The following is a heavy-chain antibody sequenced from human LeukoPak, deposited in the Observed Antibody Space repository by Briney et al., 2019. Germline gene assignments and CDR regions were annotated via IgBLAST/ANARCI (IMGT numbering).Heavy chain of an antibody. J-gene: IGHJ4*02. D-gene: IGHD6-19*01. CDR3: AKDQQWLPEGDY. CDR2: ISGSGGST. CDR1: GFTFSSYA. Sequence: PGGSLRPSCAASGFTFSSYAMSWVRQAPGKGLEWVSAISGSGGSTYYADSVKGRFTISRDNSKNTLYLQMNSLRAEDTAVYYCAKDQQWLPEGDYWGQGTLVTVSS. V-gene: IGHV3-23*01.